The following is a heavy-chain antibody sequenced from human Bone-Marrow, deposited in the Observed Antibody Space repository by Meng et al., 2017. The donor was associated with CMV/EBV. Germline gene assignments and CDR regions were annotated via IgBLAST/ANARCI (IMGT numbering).Heavy chain of an antibody. D-gene: IGHD1-26*01. Sequence: GESLKISCAASGFTFSSYEMNWVRQAPGKGLEWVSSISSSGSTIYYADSVKGRFTISRDNAKNSLYLQMNSLRAEDTAVYYCARESEGGIDYYYYGMDVWGQGTTVTVSS. CDR2: ISSSGSTI. CDR1: GFTFSSYE. V-gene: IGHV3-48*03. CDR3: ARESEGGIDYYYYGMDV. J-gene: IGHJ6*02.